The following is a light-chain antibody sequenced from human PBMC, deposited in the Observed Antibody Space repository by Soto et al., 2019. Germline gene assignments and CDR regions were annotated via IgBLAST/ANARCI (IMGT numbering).Light chain of an antibody. CDR1: QSLLHSNGYNY. Sequence: DIVMTQSPLSLPVTPGEPASISCRSSQSLLHSNGYNYLNWYLQKPGQSPQLLVYLGSTRASGVPDRFSGSGSGTDFTLKISRVEADDVGVYYCMQALQTPFTFGPGTKVDIK. CDR2: LGS. CDR3: MQALQTPFT. J-gene: IGKJ3*01. V-gene: IGKV2-28*01.